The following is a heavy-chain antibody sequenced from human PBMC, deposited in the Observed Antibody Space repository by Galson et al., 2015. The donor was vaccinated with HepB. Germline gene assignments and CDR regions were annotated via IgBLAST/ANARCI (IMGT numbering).Heavy chain of an antibody. J-gene: IGHJ4*02. D-gene: IGHD2-15*01. CDR3: AREPSYCSGGSCYTDF. CDR2: ISSSSSYI. Sequence: SLRLSCAASGFTFSSYSMNWVRQAPGQGLEWVSSISSSSSYIYYADSVKGRFTISRDNAKNSLYLQMNSLRAEDTAVYYCAREPSYCSGGSCYTDFWGQGTLVTVSS. V-gene: IGHV3-21*03. CDR1: GFTFSSYS.